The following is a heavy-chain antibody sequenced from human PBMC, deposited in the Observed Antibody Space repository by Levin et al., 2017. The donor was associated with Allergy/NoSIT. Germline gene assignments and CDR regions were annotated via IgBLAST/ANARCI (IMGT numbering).Heavy chain of an antibody. J-gene: IGHJ4*02. CDR1: GFTFSSYG. D-gene: IGHD2-21*02. CDR3: ARGEQNCGGDCYWWFDY. CDR2: IWYDGSNK. V-gene: IGHV3-33*01. Sequence: GESLKISCAAPGFTFSSYGMHWVRQAPGKGPEWVAVIWYDGSNKYYADSVKGRFTISRDNSKNTLYLQMNSLRAEDTAVYYCARGEQNCGGDCYWWFDYWGQGTLVTVSS.